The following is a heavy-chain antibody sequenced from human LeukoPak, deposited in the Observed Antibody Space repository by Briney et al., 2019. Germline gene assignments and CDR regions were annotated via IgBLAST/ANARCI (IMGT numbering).Heavy chain of an antibody. CDR1: GFTFSSYS. V-gene: IGHV3-21*01. Sequence: GGSLRLSCAASGFTFSSYSMNWVRQAPGKGLEWVLSISSSSSYIYYADSVKGRFTISRDNAKNSLYLQMNSLRAEDTAVHYCARDRNGFPLGYWGQGTLVTVSS. D-gene: IGHD2-8*01. CDR2: ISSSSSYI. CDR3: ARDRNGFPLGY. J-gene: IGHJ4*02.